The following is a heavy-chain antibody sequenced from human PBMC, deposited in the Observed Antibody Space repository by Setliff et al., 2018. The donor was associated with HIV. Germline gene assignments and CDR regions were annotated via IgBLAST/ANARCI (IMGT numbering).Heavy chain of an antibody. D-gene: IGHD3-10*01. CDR1: GYTFTSCF. Sequence: GASVKVSCKASGYTFTSCFMHWVRQAPGQGLDYMGIIKPSDGTTDYTQKFQDGVTMTSDTSTSTVYMELGSLRSEDTAVYYCARVMVRGFGAFDIWGQGTMVTVSS. CDR3: ARVMVRGFGAFDI. CDR2: IKPSDGTT. J-gene: IGHJ3*02. V-gene: IGHV1-46*01.